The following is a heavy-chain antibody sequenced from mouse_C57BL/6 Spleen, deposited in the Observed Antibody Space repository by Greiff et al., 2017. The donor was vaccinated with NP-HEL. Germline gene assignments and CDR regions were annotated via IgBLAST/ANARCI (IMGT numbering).Heavy chain of an antibody. CDR2: IYPGDGAT. D-gene: IGHD1-3*01. CDR3: ARSGWAY. V-gene: IGHV1-82*01. J-gene: IGHJ3*01. Sequence: VQLQQSGPELVKPGASVKISCKASGYAFSSSWMNWVKQRPGKGLEWIGRIYPGDGATNYNGKFKGKATLTADKSSSTAYMQLSSLTSEDSAVYCCARSGWAYWGQGTLVTVSA. CDR1: GYAFSSSW.